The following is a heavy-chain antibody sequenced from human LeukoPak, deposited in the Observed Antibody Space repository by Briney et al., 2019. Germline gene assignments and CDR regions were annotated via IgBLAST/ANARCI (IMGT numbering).Heavy chain of an antibody. CDR3: ARRMAYYYGSEAFYI. D-gene: IGHD3-10*01. J-gene: IGHJ3*02. CDR2: IHYSGST. V-gene: IGHV4-59*01. CDR1: GGSISSYY. Sequence: PSETLSLTCTVSGGSISSYYWSWIRQPPGKGLEWIGNIHYSGSTNYNPSLKSRVTISVDRSKNQFSLKLNSVTAADTAVYYCARRMAYYYGSEAFYIWGQGTMVTVSS.